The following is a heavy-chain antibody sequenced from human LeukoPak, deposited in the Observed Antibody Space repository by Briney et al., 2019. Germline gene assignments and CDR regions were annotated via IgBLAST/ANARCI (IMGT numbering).Heavy chain of an antibody. CDR1: GFTVSDNY. CDR3: GRDVGP. CDR2: IYSGGTT. J-gene: IGHJ5*02. V-gene: IGHV3-53*01. Sequence: GGSLRLSCAASGFTVSDNYLHWVRDALGKGLEWVSVIYSGGTTYYANSVKGRFTISRDSSKNTMYLQMNSLRVEDTAMYYCGRDVGPWGQGTLVTVSS.